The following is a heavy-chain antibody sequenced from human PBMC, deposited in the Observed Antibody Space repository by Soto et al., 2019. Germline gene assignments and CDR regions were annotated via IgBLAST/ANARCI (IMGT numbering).Heavy chain of an antibody. CDR1: GGTFSSYA. J-gene: IGHJ4*02. D-gene: IGHD1-26*01. CDR2: IIPIFGTA. V-gene: IGHV1-69*01. Sequence: QVQLVQSGAEVKKPGSSVKVSCKASGGTFSSYAISWVRQAPGQGLEWMGGIIPIFGTANYAQKFQGRVTITADESTSTAYMELSSLRSEDTAVYYCARGIVGATLAITPGRDYYFDYWGQGTLVTVSS. CDR3: ARGIVGATLAITPGRDYYFDY.